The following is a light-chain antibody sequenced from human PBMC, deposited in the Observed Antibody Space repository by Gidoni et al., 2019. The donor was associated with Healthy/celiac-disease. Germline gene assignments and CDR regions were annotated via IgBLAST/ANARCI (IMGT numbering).Light chain of an antibody. CDR1: QSISSY. V-gene: IGKV1-39*01. Sequence: DIQMTQSPSSLSASVGDRVTITCRASQSISSYLNWYQQKLGKAPKLLIYAASSLQSGVPSRVSGSGSGTDFTLTISSRQPEDFATYYCQQSYSTPWTFGQGTKVEIK. CDR2: AAS. CDR3: QQSYSTPWT. J-gene: IGKJ1*01.